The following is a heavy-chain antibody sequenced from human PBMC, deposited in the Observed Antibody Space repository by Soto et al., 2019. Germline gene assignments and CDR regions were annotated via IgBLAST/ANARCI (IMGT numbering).Heavy chain of an antibody. D-gene: IGHD3-22*01. CDR2: IIPIFGTA. Sequence: QVQLVQSGAEVKKPGSSVKVSCKASGGTFSSDAISWWRQAPGQGLEWMGGIIPIFGTANYAQKCQGRVTITADESTSTAYMELSSLRSEDTDVYYCAREYYDSRGYGFAYWGQGTLVTVSS. V-gene: IGHV1-69*01. CDR3: AREYYDSRGYGFAY. J-gene: IGHJ4*02. CDR1: GGTFSSDA.